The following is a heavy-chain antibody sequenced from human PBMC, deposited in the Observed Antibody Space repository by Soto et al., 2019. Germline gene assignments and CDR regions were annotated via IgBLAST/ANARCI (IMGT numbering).Heavy chain of an antibody. D-gene: IGHD3-3*01. CDR1: GFTFSSYG. Sequence: QVQLVESGGGVVQPGRSLRLSCAASGFTFSSYGMHWVRQAPGKGLEWVAVIWYDGSNKYYADSVKGRFTISRDNSKNTLYLQMNSLRAEDTSVYYCAREYDLRSGYYIAHYMDVWGIGITVTVSS. CDR2: IWYDGSNK. V-gene: IGHV3-33*01. J-gene: IGHJ6*03. CDR3: AREYDLRSGYYIAHYMDV.